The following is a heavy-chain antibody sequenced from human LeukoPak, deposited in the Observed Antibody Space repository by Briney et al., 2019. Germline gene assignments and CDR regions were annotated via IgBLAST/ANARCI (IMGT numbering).Heavy chain of an antibody. CDR3: ARGGFNYGLDY. CDR1: GGSISSSSYY. CDR2: IYYSGST. J-gene: IGHJ4*01. V-gene: IGHV4-39*01. D-gene: IGHD5-18*01. Sequence: SETLSLTCTVSGGSISSSSYYWGWIRQPPGKGLEWIGSIYYSGSTYYNPSLKSRVTISVDTSKNQFSLKLSSVTAADTAVYYCARGGFNYGLDYWGHGTLVTVSS.